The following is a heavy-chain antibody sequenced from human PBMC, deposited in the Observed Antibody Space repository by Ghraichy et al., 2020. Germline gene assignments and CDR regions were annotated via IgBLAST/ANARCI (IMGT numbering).Heavy chain of an antibody. CDR1: GGSFSGYY. Sequence: SETLSLTCAVYGGSFSGYYWSWIRQPPGKGLEWIGEINHSGSTNYNPSLKSRVTISVDTSKNQFSLKLSSVTAADTAVYYCARGGYSYGFYYYYGMDVLGQGTTVNGSS. CDR3: ARGGYSYGFYYYYGMDV. D-gene: IGHD5-18*01. J-gene: IGHJ6*02. CDR2: INHSGST. V-gene: IGHV4-34*01.